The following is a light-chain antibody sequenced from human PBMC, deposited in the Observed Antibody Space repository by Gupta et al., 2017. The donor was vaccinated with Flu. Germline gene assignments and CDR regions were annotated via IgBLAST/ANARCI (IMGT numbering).Light chain of an antibody. CDR1: KLGDKY. CDR2: QDS. V-gene: IGLV3-1*01. CDR3: QAWDSSTGV. Sequence: SHGQTASITCSGDKLGDKYACWYQQKPGQYPVLVIYQDSKRPSGIPERFSGSNSGNTATLTISGTQAMDEADYYCQAWDSSTGVFGGGTKLTVL. J-gene: IGLJ3*02.